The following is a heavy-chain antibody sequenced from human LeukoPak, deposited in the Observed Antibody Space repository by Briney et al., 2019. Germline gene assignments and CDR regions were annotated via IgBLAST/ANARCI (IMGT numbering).Heavy chain of an antibody. V-gene: IGHV4-34*01. CDR1: GGSFSGYY. CDR3: ARDGSYDFWSGYINWFDP. J-gene: IGHJ5*02. D-gene: IGHD3-3*01. Sequence: PSETLSLTCAVYGGSFSGYYWSWIRQPPGKGLEWIGEINHSGSTNYNPSLKSRVTISVDTSKNQFSLKLSSVTAADTAVYYCARDGSYDFWSGYINWFDPWGQGTLVTVSS. CDR2: INHSGST.